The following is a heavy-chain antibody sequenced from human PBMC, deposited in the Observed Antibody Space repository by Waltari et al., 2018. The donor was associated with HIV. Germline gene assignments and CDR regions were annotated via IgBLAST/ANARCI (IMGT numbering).Heavy chain of an antibody. Sequence: QVQLQESGPGLVKPSETLSLTCPVPGGPISRYYWSWLRQPPGQGLEWIGYIYYSGSTNYNPSLKSRVTISVDTSKNQFSLKLSSVTAADTAVYYCAREKGVYCSGGSCQGWFDPWGQGTLVTVSS. J-gene: IGHJ5*02. D-gene: IGHD2-15*01. CDR1: GGPISRYY. V-gene: IGHV4-59*01. CDR2: IYYSGST. CDR3: AREKGVYCSGGSCQGWFDP.